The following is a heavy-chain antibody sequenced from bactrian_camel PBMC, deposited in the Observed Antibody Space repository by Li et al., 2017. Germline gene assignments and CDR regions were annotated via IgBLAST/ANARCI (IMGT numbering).Heavy chain of an antibody. J-gene: IGHJ4*01. CDR3: ATSLYANARDKV. V-gene: IGHV3S55*01. CDR2: IYGETTT. Sequence: HVQLVESGGGSVQAGGSLTLSCAASRYTLYIAWFRQAPGTEREVVAEIYGETTTLYADSVKGRFTASRAYTPNTLYLQMNSLKPEDTGMYYCATSLYANARDKVWGQGTQVTVS. D-gene: IGHD1*01. CDR1: RYTLY.